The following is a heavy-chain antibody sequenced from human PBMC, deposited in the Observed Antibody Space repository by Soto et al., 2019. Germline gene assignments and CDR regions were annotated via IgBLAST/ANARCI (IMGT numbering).Heavy chain of an antibody. Sequence: SETLSLTXTVSGGSISSGDYYWSWVRQPPGKGLEWIGYIYYSGSTYYNPSLKSRVTISVDTSKNQFSLKLSSVTAADTAVYYCARAIAARQGWFDPWGQGTLVTVSS. CDR3: ARAIAARQGWFDP. D-gene: IGHD6-6*01. CDR1: GGSISSGDYY. V-gene: IGHV4-30-4*01. CDR2: IYYSGST. J-gene: IGHJ5*02.